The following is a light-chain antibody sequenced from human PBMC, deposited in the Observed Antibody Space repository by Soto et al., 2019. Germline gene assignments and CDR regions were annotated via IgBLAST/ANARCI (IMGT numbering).Light chain of an antibody. Sequence: EIVMTQSPATLSVSPGERATLSCRASQSVSSNLAWYQQKPGQAPRLLIYGASTRATGIPARFSGSGSGTEFTLTISSLHALVFAVYYCRQSNNWSPLTFGGGTNVEIK. CDR3: RQSNNWSPLT. J-gene: IGKJ4*01. CDR2: GAS. CDR1: QSVSSN. V-gene: IGKV3-15*01.